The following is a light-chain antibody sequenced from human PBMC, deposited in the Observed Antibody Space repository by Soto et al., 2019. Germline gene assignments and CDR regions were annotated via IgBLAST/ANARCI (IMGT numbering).Light chain of an antibody. J-gene: IGKJ5*01. CDR1: QSVRGN. Sequence: EIVMTQSPATLSVSPGERATLSCRASQSVRGNFAWYQQKPGQSPRLLIYGASSRATGIPARFSGSGSGTEFTLTISSLQSEDFAVYYCQQYNNWPFITFGQGTRLEIK. CDR2: GAS. V-gene: IGKV3-15*01. CDR3: QQYNNWPFIT.